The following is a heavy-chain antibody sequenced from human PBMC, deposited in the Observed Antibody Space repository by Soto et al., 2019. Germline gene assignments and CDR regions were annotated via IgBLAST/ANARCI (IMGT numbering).Heavy chain of an antibody. J-gene: IGHJ4*02. CDR2: INHSGST. CDR1: GGSFSGYY. Sequence: SETLSLTCAVSGGSFSGYYWTWIRQPPGKGLEWIGEINHSGSTNYNPSLKSRVTISIDTSKNQFSLSVSSVTAADTAVYYCARGPKKLIYWGQGTLVTVSS. CDR3: ARGPKKLIY. D-gene: IGHD1-1*01. V-gene: IGHV4-34*01.